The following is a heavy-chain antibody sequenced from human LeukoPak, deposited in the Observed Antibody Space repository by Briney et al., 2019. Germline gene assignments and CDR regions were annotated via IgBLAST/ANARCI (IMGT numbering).Heavy chain of an antibody. J-gene: IGHJ4*02. V-gene: IGHV1-2*06. CDR1: GYIFTGYY. D-gene: IGHD6-13*01. CDR2: INPNSGGT. Sequence: ASVKVSCKASGYIFTGYYMHWVRQAPGQGLEWMGRINPNSGGTNYAQKFQGRVTMTRDTSISTAYMEVSRLRSDDTAVYYCARGYIAAAGTIDYWGQGTLVTVSS. CDR3: ARGYIAAAGTIDY.